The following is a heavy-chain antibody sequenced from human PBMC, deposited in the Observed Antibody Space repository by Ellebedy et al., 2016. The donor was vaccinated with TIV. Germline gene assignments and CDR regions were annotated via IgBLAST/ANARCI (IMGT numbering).Heavy chain of an antibody. CDR1: GYSFTSYW. CDR2: IYPGDSDT. V-gene: IGHV5-51*01. CDR3: ARLPYGDYSSIRYYYYYGMDV. J-gene: IGHJ6*02. D-gene: IGHD4-17*01. Sequence: GESLKISXKGSGYSFTSYWIGWVRQMPGKGLEWMGIIYPGDSDTRYSPSFQGQVTISADKSISTAYLQWSSLKASDTAMYYCARLPYGDYSSIRYYYYYGMDVWGQGTTVTVSS.